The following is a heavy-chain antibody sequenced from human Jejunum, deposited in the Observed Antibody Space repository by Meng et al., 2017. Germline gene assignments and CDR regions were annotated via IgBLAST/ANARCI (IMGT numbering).Heavy chain of an antibody. V-gene: IGHV3-74*01. CDR1: GFTFSNYW. Sequence: EVQLVESGGGLVQPGGSLRPSCSVSGFTFSNYWMHWVRQAPGKGLVWVSRIDTAGSGTSYADSVKGRFTISRDNAENTLYLQMNSLRAEDTAVYYCVRDWSGYTHEFDYWGLGTLVTVSS. CDR2: IDTAGSGT. D-gene: IGHD5-24*01. J-gene: IGHJ4*02. CDR3: VRDWSGYTHEFDY.